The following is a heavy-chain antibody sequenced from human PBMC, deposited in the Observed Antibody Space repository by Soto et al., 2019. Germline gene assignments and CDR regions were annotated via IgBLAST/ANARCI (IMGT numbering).Heavy chain of an antibody. CDR2: IYYTGTT. V-gene: IGHV4-31*03. J-gene: IGHJ6*02. CDR3: VRDDSFYGEQGYGMNV. CDR1: GATISSGGFY. Sequence: QVQLQESGPGLVEASETLSLTCTVSGATISSGGFYWSWIRQRPGNGLEWIGHIYYTGTTSYNPSLNSSVTISLDMSSNQLSLKLRSVTAAYTAKYCCVRDDSFYGEQGYGMNVCGQGTTVTVSS. D-gene: IGHD4-17*01.